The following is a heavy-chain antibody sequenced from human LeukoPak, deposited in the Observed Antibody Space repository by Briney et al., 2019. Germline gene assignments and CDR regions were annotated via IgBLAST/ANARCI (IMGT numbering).Heavy chain of an antibody. Sequence: GGSLRLSCAASGFTFSSYSMNWVRQAPGKGLEWVSSISSSSYIYYADSAKGRFTISRDNAKNTLYLQMNSLRAEDTAVYYCAREYYHYNSGYRAEYFQHWGQGTLVTVSS. J-gene: IGHJ1*01. CDR3: AREYYHYNSGYRAEYFQH. D-gene: IGHD3-22*01. V-gene: IGHV3-21*01. CDR1: GFTFSSYS. CDR2: ISSSSYI.